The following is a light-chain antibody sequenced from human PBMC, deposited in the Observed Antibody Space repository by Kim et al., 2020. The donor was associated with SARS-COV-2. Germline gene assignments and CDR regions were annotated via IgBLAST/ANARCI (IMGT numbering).Light chain of an antibody. V-gene: IGKV1-17*02. Sequence: DIQMTQSPSSLSTSVGDRVTMTCRASQAIRNHLSWFQQKPGQAPERLVYAASSLQSGVPSRFSGSGSGTEFTLTISNLQSEDSATYYCLQYHTFPRTFGQGTKLEIK. CDR1: QAIRNH. CDR2: AAS. J-gene: IGKJ2*01. CDR3: LQYHTFPRT.